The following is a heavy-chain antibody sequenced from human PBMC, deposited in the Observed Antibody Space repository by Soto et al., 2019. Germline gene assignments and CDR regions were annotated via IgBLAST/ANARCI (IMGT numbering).Heavy chain of an antibody. CDR3: VRGDGDYYDGNGYLGRH. CDR1: GFTFSTYW. Sequence: EVQLVESGGGLVQPGGSLRLSCAASGFTFSTYWMHWVRQAPGKGLVWVSRIKNDGSGTYYVDSVEGRFTISRDNAKNTLYLLMNSLRAEDTAVYYCVRGDGDYYDGNGYLGRHWGQGTLVTVSS. D-gene: IGHD3-22*01. J-gene: IGHJ4*02. V-gene: IGHV3-74*01. CDR2: IKNDGSGT.